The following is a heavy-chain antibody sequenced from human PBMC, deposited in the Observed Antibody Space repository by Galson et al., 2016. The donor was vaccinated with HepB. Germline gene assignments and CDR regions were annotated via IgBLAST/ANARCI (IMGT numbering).Heavy chain of an antibody. CDR1: AFGFSSYA. CDR2: ISRDGGRT. J-gene: IGHJ6*02. Sequence: SLRLSCAASAFGFSSYAMAWVRQAPGKGLEWVSGISRDGGRTSYADSVKGRFTIFRDNSKKTLYLQLKSLRAEDTANYYCVKHPVTTFDILTEYDGDVWGQGTTVYVSS. V-gene: IGHV3-23*01. D-gene: IGHD3-9*01. CDR3: VKHPVTTFDILTEYDGDV.